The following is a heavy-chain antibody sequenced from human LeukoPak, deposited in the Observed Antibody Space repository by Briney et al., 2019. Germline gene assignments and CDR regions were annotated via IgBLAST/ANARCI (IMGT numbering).Heavy chain of an antibody. D-gene: IGHD2-2*01. Sequence: AAVNVSCKASGYTFTGYYMHWVRQAPGQGREGMGWINPNSGGTNYAQKFQGRVTMTRDTSISTAYMELSRLRSDDTAVYYCARDRYCSSTSCYAGNWFDPWGQGTLVTVSS. V-gene: IGHV1-2*02. CDR1: GYTFTGYY. CDR3: ARDRYCSSTSCYAGNWFDP. CDR2: INPNSGGT. J-gene: IGHJ5*02.